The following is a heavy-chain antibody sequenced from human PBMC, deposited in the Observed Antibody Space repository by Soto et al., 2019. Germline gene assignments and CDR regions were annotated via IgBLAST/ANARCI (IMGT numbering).Heavy chain of an antibody. D-gene: IGHD5-12*01. V-gene: IGHV3-15*07. CDR3: TTGPPGLSGYYGT. CDR2: IKSKTDGGTT. CDR1: GFSFSNTW. Sequence: EVQLVESGGGLVEPGGSLRLSCVASGFSFSNTWMNWVRQAPGKGLEWVGRIKSKTDGGTTDYAAPVKGRVIISREDSKNTLYLEMNSLKIEDTAVYYCTTGPPGLSGYYGTWGRGTLVTVSS. J-gene: IGHJ5*02.